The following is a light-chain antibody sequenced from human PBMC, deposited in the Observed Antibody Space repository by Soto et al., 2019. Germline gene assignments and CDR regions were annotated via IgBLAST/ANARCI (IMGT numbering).Light chain of an antibody. V-gene: IGKV1-5*01. CDR2: DAS. CDR1: QSISSW. Sequence: DIQMTQSPSTLSASVGDRVTITCRASQSISSWLAWYQQKPGKAPKLLIYDASSLESGVPLRFSGSGAGTEFTLTISSLQPDEFATYYCQQYNTYWTFGQGTKVAI. CDR3: QQYNTYWT. J-gene: IGKJ1*01.